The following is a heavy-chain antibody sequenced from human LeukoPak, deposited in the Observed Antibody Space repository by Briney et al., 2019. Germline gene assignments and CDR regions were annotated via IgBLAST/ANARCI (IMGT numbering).Heavy chain of an antibody. CDR3: ARGAPRKDIVVVVATAGSWFDP. V-gene: IGHV4-59*12. Sequence: SETLSLTCTVSGGSISSYYWSWIRQPPGKGLEWIGYIYYSGSTNYNPSLKSRVTISVDTSKNQFSLKLSSVTAADTAVYYCARGAPRKDIVVVVATAGSWFDPWGQGTLVTVSS. CDR1: GGSISSYY. D-gene: IGHD2-15*01. CDR2: IYYSGST. J-gene: IGHJ5*02.